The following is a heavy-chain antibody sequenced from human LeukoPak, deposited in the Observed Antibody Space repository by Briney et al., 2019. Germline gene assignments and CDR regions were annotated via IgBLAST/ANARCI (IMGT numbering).Heavy chain of an antibody. J-gene: IGHJ4*02. CDR2: INPNSGGT. Sequence: EASVKVSCKASGYTFTGCYMHWVRQAPGQGLEWMGWINPNSGGTNYAKKFQGWVTMTRDTSISTAYMELSRLRSDDTAVYYCARSSSGYCPYYFDYWGQGTLVTVSS. CDR3: ARSSSGYCPYYFDY. V-gene: IGHV1-2*04. CDR1: GYTFTGCY. D-gene: IGHD3-22*01.